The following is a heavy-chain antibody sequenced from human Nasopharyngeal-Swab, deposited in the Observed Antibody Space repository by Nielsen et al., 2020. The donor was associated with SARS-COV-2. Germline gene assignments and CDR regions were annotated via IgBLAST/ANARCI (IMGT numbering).Heavy chain of an antibody. CDR3: ARQGVPIRGWFKDYDRTAYEY. CDR2: ISRSGRT. V-gene: IGHV4-34*01. D-gene: IGHD3-22*01. CDR1: GGSFRGYY. Sequence: SETLSLTCAVYGGSFRGYYWSWIRQSPGKGLEGIGEISRSGRTNYNPSLNSRVTISLDTSKNQFSLKVTSVTAADTAVYYCARQGVPIRGWFKDYDRTAYEYWGQGTLVTVSS. J-gene: IGHJ4*02.